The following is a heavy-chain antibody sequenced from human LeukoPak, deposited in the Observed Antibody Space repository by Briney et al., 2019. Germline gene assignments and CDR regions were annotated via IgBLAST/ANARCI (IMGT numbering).Heavy chain of an antibody. CDR3: ARVPRPFGELLRNGMDV. J-gene: IGHJ6*02. V-gene: IGHV4-59*01. CDR1: GVSISSYY. Sequence: SETLSLTGTVSGVSISSYYWSWLRQPPGKGLEWVGYIYYSGSANYNPSLKSRVTISVDTSKNQFSLKLSSVTAADTAVYYCARVPRPFGELLRNGMDVWGQGTTVTVSS. CDR2: IYYSGSA. D-gene: IGHD3-10*01.